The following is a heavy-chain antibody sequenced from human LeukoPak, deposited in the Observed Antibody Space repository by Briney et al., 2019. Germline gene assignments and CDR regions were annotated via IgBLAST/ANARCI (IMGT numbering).Heavy chain of an antibody. D-gene: IGHD6-13*01. CDR3: ASLRRGIAAAGGDY. V-gene: IGHV1-69*04. CDR1: GGTFSSYA. Sequence: SVKVSCKPSGGTFSSYAISWVRQAPGQGLEWMGRIIPILGIANYAQKFQGRVTITADKSTSTAYMELSSLRSEDTAVYYCASLRRGIAAAGGDYWGQGTLVTVSS. J-gene: IGHJ4*02. CDR2: IIPILGIA.